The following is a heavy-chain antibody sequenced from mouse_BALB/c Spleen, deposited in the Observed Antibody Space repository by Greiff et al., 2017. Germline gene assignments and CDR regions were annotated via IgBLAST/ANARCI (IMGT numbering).Heavy chain of an antibody. CDR2: IDPANGNT. V-gene: IGHV14-3*02. D-gene: IGHD2-10*01. Sequence: EVQLQQSGAELVKPGASVKLSCTASGFNIKDTYMYWVKQRPEQGLEWIGRIDPANGNTKYDPKFQGKATITADTSSNTAYLQLSSLTSEDTAVYYCARSYHSGYFDYWGQGTTLTVSS. CDR1: GFNIKDTY. J-gene: IGHJ2*01. CDR3: ARSYHSGYFDY.